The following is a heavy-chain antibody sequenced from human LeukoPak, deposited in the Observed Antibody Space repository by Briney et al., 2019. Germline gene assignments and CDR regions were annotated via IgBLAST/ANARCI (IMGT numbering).Heavy chain of an antibody. CDR1: GYTFTGYY. J-gene: IGHJ3*02. CDR3: ARVGDGLNDGFDI. V-gene: IGHV1-2*02. CDR2: INPNTGGT. D-gene: IGHD5-24*01. Sequence: ASVKVSCKASGYTFTGYYMHWVRQAPGQGLEWMGWINPNTGGTNYAQNFQGSVTMTRDTSITTVYMELSRLRSDDMAVYYCARVGDGLNDGFDIWGQGKMVTVSS.